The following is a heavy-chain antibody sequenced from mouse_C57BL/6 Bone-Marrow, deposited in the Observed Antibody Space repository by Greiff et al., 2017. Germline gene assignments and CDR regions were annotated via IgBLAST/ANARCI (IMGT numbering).Heavy chain of an antibody. J-gene: IGHJ1*03. V-gene: IGHV1-69*01. CDR3: ARDSSDGSSYDCDFEG. Sequence: QVQLQQPGAELVMPGASVKLSCKASGYTFTSYWMHWVKQRPGQGLEWIGDIDPSDSYTNYNQKFKGKSTLTVDKSSSTAYMQLSSLTSEDSAVYDCARDSSDGSSYDCDFEGWGTGTTVT. D-gene: IGHD1-1*01. CDR1: GYTFTSYW. CDR2: IDPSDSYT.